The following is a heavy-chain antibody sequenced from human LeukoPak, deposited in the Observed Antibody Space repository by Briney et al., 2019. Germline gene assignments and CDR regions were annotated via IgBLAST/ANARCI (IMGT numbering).Heavy chain of an antibody. CDR1: GFTFSGSA. CDR2: IRSKANSYAT. D-gene: IGHD3-3*01. Sequence: GGSLRLSCAASGFTFSGSAMHWVRQASGKGLEWVGRIRSKANSYATAYAASGKGRFTISRDDSKNTAQLQMNSLKTEDTAVYYCTRDVAYYDFWSGSIDASDIWGQGTMVTVSS. V-gene: IGHV3-73*01. CDR3: TRDVAYYDFWSGSIDASDI. J-gene: IGHJ3*02.